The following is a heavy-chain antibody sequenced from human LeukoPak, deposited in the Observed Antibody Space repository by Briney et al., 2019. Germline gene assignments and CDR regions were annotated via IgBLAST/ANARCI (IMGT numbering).Heavy chain of an antibody. CDR1: GGSISSYY. CDR2: IYYSGST. V-gene: IGHV4-59*04. J-gene: IGHJ3*02. Sequence: SETLSLTCTVSGGSISSYYWSWIRQPPGKGLEWIGYIYYSGSTYYNPSLKSRVTISVDTSKNQFSLKLSSVTAADTAVYYCARHTIVVITLGAFDIWGQGTMVTVSS. CDR3: ARHTIVVITLGAFDI. D-gene: IGHD3-22*01.